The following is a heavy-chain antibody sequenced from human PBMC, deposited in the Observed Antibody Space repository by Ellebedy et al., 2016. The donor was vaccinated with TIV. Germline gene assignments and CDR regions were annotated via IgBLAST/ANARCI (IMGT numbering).Heavy chain of an antibody. CDR3: AKDREGVHDAFDI. CDR1: GFTFSSYA. J-gene: IGHJ3*02. V-gene: IGHV3-30*18. Sequence: GGSLRLXXAASGFTFSSYAISWVRQAPGKGLEWVAVISYDGSNKYYADSVKGRFTISRDNAKNSLYLQMNSLRAEDTAVYYCAKDREGVHDAFDIWGQGTMVTVSS. CDR2: ISYDGSNK. D-gene: IGHD3-10*01.